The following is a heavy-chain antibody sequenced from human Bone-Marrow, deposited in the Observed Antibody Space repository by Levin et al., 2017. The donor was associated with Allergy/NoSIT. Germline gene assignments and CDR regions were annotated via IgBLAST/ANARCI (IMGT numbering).Heavy chain of an antibody. CDR1: GGSISSSNW. Sequence: KSGGSLRLSCAVSGGSISSSNWWSWVRQPPGKGLEWIGEIYHSGSTNYNPSLKSRVTISVDKSKNQFSLKLSSVTAADTAVYYCARDSGDGSSTSCYGTYDDYYMDVWGKGTTVTVSS. J-gene: IGHJ6*03. CDR3: ARDSGDGSSTSCYGTYDDYYMDV. CDR2: IYHSGST. V-gene: IGHV4-4*02. D-gene: IGHD2-2*01.